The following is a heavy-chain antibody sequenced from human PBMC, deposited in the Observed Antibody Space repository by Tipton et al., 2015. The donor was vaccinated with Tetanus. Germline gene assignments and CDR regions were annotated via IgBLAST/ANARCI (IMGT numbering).Heavy chain of an antibody. V-gene: IGHV3-15*07. CDR1: DFIFSSAW. CDR3: ATERFPVRFFEWPYESFDI. Sequence: SLRLSCTASDFIFSSAWMNWVRQAPGKGPEWVGRIKSKSDGETTDYAATVKGSFIISRDDATNMPYLQMSSLKTEDTAVYYCATERFPVRFFEWPYESFDIWGQGTVVTVSS. D-gene: IGHD3-3*01. J-gene: IGHJ3*02. CDR2: IKSKSDGETT.